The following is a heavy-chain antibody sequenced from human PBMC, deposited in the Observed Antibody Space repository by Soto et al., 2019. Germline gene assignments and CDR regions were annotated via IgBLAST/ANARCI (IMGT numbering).Heavy chain of an antibody. CDR1: GLTFSNYG. J-gene: IGHJ3*02. CDR2: IWHDGSNK. CDR3: EKDGDIAYSLDT. D-gene: IGHD2-15*01. V-gene: IGHV3-33*03. Sequence: QVQLVESGGGVVQPGRSLRLSCTASGLTFSNYGMYWVRQAPGKGLEWVAVIWHDGSNKYYGDSVKGRFTISRDNSKNTLYLQMNSLRAEETAVYYCEKDGDIAYSLDTWGQGTMVTVSS.